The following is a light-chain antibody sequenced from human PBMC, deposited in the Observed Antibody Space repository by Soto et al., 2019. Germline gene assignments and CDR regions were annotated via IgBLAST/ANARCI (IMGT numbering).Light chain of an antibody. J-gene: IGKJ1*01. V-gene: IGKV3-20*01. CDR2: GAS. CDR1: QSVSSSY. Sequence: ELVLTQSPGTLSLSPGESATVSCRASQSVSSSYLAWYQQKPGQAPRLLIYGASSRATGIPDRFSGSGSGTDFTLTISRLEPEDFAVYYCQQYGSSSWTFGQGTKVDIK. CDR3: QQYGSSSWT.